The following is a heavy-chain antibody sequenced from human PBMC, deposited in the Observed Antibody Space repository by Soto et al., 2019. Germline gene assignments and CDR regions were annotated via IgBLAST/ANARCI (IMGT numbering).Heavy chain of an antibody. Sequence: PVGSLRLSCAASGFTFNSYAMGWVRQAPGKGLEWVSAISSSGSSTYYADSVQGRFTISRDNSKNTLYLEMNGLGAEDTAVYYCAKIHHSDTSGYYRNFDYWGQGTLVTVSS. J-gene: IGHJ4*02. CDR1: GFTFNSYA. CDR3: AKIHHSDTSGYYRNFDY. V-gene: IGHV3-23*01. D-gene: IGHD3-22*01. CDR2: ISSSGSST.